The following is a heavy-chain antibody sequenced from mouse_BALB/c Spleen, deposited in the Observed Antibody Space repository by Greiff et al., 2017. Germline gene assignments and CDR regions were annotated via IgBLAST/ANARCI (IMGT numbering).Heavy chain of an antibody. CDR1: GFTFSSYA. Sequence: EVKVEESGGGLVKPGGSLKLSCAASGFTFSSYAMSWVRQTPEKRLEWVASISSGGSTYYPDSVKGRFTISRDNARNILYLQMSSLRSEDTAMYYCARGLLRGYAMDYWGQGTSVTVSS. J-gene: IGHJ4*01. V-gene: IGHV5-6-5*01. CDR3: ARGLLRGYAMDY. D-gene: IGHD1-1*01. CDR2: ISSGGST.